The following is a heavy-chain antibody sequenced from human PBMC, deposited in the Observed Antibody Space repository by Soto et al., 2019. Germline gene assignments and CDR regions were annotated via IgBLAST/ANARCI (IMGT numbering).Heavy chain of an antibody. CDR3: AKGGFWVHYGMDV. J-gene: IGHJ6*02. Sequence: EVQLLESGGDLVQFGGSLRLSCAASGSSFSSYAMNWVRQAPGKGLEWVSTISRDGGITYYADSVKGRFTISRDNSKNTVSMQRNSLAAEDTAVYYCAKGGFWVHYGMDVWGQGTTVTVSS. CDR1: GSSFSSYA. V-gene: IGHV3-23*01. CDR2: ISRDGGIT. D-gene: IGHD3-16*01.